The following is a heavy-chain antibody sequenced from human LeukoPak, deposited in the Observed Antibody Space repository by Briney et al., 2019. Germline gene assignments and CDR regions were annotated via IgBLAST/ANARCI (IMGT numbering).Heavy chain of an antibody. D-gene: IGHD3-3*01. Sequence: SETLSLTCTVSGGSISSSSYYWSWIRQPAGKGLEWIGRIYTSGSTNYNPSLKSRVTISVDTSKNQFSLKLSSVTAADTAVYYCASRLRFLEWSTPLYYYMDVWGKGTTVTVSS. CDR3: ASRLRFLEWSTPLYYYMDV. CDR2: IYTSGST. CDR1: GGSISSSSYY. V-gene: IGHV4-61*02. J-gene: IGHJ6*03.